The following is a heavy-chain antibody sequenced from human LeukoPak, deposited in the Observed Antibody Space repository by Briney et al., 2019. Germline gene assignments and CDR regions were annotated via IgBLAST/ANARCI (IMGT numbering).Heavy chain of an antibody. V-gene: IGHV1-8*01. J-gene: IGHJ4*02. CDR1: GYTFTSYD. Sequence: GASVKVSCKASGYTFTSYDINWVRQATGQGLEWIGWMSPYSGNTGYAQKFQGRVTMTRNTSINTAYMEVSSLTSEDTAVYYCARASVSSSGWYSGYWGQGTLVTVSS. D-gene: IGHD6-19*01. CDR2: MSPYSGNT. CDR3: ARASVSSSGWYSGY.